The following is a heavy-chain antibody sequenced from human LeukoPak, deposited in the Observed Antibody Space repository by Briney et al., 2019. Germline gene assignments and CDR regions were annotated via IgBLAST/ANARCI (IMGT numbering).Heavy chain of an antibody. J-gene: IGHJ4*02. CDR2: ISYDGSNK. CDR3: ARDRSSSGWYLDY. D-gene: IGHD6-19*01. V-gene: IGHV3-30-3*01. Sequence: PGGSLRLSCAASGFTFSSYAMHWVRQAPGKGLEWVAVISYDGSNKYYADSVKGRFTISRDNSKNTLYLQMNSLRAEDTAVYYCARDRSSSGWYLDYWGQGTLVTVSS. CDR1: GFTFSSYA.